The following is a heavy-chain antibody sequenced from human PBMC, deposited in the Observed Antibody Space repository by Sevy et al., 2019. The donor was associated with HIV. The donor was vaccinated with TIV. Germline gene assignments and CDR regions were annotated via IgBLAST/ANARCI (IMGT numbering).Heavy chain of an antibody. CDR1: GVTFSSYA. CDR3: AKDSGISAQIVVALRY. J-gene: IGHJ4*02. D-gene: IGHD3-22*01. Sequence: GGSVRLSCADSGVTFSSYAMSWVRQAPGKGLEWVSTISGHGGSTYYAGAVKGRFTITRVNSTKMLYLQMNSLRAEDTAVYYCAKDSGISAQIVVALRYWGQGTQVTVSS. CDR2: ISGHGGST. V-gene: IGHV3-23*01.